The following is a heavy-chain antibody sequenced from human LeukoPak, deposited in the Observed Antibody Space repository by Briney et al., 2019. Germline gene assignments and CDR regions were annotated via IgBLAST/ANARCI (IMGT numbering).Heavy chain of an antibody. CDR3: VKDQAYCTGGNCYYYFYYLDV. V-gene: IGHV3-30*18. D-gene: IGHD2-15*01. CDR1: RFTFSRYG. CDR2: ISYDGTNK. J-gene: IGHJ6*03. Sequence: GGSLRLSCTASRFTFSRYGMRWVRQAPGKGLEWVAVISYDGTNKYYSDSVRGRFTISRDNSKNTLYLQMNSVRAEDTAVYYCVKDQAYCTGGNCYYYFYYLDVWGKGTTVTVSS.